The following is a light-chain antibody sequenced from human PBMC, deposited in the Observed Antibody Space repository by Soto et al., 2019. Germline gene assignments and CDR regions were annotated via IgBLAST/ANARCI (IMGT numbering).Light chain of an antibody. CDR3: QHYNSYSEA. Sequence: DIQMTQSPSSLSASVGDRVTITYRASQAIRNDLGWFQQKPGKAPKRLIYAASSLQGGVPSRFSGGGSGTDFTLTISSLQPDDFATYYCQHYNSYSEAFGQGTKVDIK. V-gene: IGKV1-17*01. CDR1: QAIRND. J-gene: IGKJ1*01. CDR2: AAS.